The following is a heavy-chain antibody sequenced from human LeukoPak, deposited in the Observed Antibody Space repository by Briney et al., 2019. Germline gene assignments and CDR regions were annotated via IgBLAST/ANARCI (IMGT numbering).Heavy chain of an antibody. CDR1: GITFSSNW. V-gene: IGHV3-7*01. CDR3: ARDGCTSTSCYTRGDD. CDR2: IKPDGSEK. J-gene: IGHJ6*03. D-gene: IGHD2-2*02. Sequence: PGGSLRLSCAAAGITFSSNWMSWVRQAPGKGLEWVANIKPDGSEKYYVDSVKGRFTISRDNAKNSLYLQMNSLRAENSAVYYCARDGCTSTSCYTRGDDWGKGTMVTVSS.